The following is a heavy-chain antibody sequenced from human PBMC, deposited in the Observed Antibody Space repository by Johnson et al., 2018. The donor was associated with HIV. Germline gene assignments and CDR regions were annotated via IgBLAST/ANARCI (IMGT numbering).Heavy chain of an antibody. CDR1: GFTFSSYA. V-gene: IGHV3-30*04. Sequence: QVQLVESGGGVVQPGRSLRLSCAASGFTFSSYAMHWVRQAPGKGLEWVAVISYDGSITYYADSVKGRFTISRDNSKNTLYLQMNSLRAEDTAVYYCAKSSRVSTTFDAFDIWGQGTMVTVSS. D-gene: IGHD1-26*01. CDR2: ISYDGSIT. CDR3: AKSSRVSTTFDAFDI. J-gene: IGHJ3*02.